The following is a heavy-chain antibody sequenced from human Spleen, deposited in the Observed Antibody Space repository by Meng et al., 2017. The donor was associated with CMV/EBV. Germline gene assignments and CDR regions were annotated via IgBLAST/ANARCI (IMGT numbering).Heavy chain of an antibody. Sequence: ELTIQWVRQAPGEGLEWMGGFEPDHVETIYAEKFRGRVTMTEDTSKDTAYMELRRLRSEDTATYYCAIEHFEPVSSGHYYFYGLDVWGQGTTVTVSS. J-gene: IGHJ6*02. D-gene: IGHD3-22*01. CDR3: AIEHFEPVSSGHYYFYGLDV. CDR1: ELT. CDR2: FEPDHVET. V-gene: IGHV1-24*01.